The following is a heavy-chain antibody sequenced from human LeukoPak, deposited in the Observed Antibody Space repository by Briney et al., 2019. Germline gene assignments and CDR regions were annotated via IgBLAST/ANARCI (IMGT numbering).Heavy chain of an antibody. V-gene: IGHV3-20*04. CDR1: GFTFDDYG. CDR2: INWNGGST. CDR3: AREFGYSGYDDYYYYMDV. D-gene: IGHD5-12*01. J-gene: IGHJ6*03. Sequence: GGSLRLSCAASGFTFDDYGMSWVRQAPGKGLEWVSGINWNGGSTGYADSVKGRFTISRDNSKNTLYLQMNSLRAEDTAVYYCAREFGYSGYDDYYYYMDVWGKGTTVTVSS.